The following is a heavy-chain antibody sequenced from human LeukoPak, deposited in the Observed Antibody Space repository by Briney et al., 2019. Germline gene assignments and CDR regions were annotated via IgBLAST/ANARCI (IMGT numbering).Heavy chain of an antibody. Sequence: SETLSLTCTVSGGSISSSSYYWGWIRQPPGKGLEWIGSIYYSGSTYYNPPLKSRVTISVDTSKNQFSLKLSSVTAADTAVYYCASIGPPAPASGDDPWGQGTLVTVSS. J-gene: IGHJ5*02. CDR2: IYYSGST. V-gene: IGHV4-39*01. D-gene: IGHD3-3*01. CDR1: GGSISSSSYY. CDR3: ASIGPPAPASGDDP.